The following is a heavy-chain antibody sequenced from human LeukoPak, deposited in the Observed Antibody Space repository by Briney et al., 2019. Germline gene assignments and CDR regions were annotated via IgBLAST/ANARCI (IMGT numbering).Heavy chain of an antibody. D-gene: IGHD3-9*01. V-gene: IGHV6-1*01. J-gene: IGHJ3*02. CDR1: GDSVSSNSAA. CDR3: ARAGDYDILTGYYDHDAFDI. Sequence: SQTLSLTCAISGDSVSSNSAAWTWIRQSPSRGLEWLGRTYYRSKWYNDYAVSVKSRITINPDTSKNQFSLQLNSVTPEDTAVYYCARAGDYDILTGYYDHDAFDIWGQGTMVTVSS. CDR2: TYYRSKWYN.